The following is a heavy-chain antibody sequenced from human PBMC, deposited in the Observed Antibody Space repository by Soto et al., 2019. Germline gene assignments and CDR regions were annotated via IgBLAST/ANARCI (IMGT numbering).Heavy chain of an antibody. CDR1: GYTFTSYD. D-gene: IGHD7-27*01. Sequence: GASVKVSCKASGYTFTSYDINWVRQATGQGLEWMGWMNPNSGNTGYAQKFQGRATMTRNTSISTAYMELSSLRSEDTAVYYCARLRHWGRAFDIWGQGTMVTVSS. V-gene: IGHV1-8*01. CDR3: ARLRHWGRAFDI. CDR2: MNPNSGNT. J-gene: IGHJ3*02.